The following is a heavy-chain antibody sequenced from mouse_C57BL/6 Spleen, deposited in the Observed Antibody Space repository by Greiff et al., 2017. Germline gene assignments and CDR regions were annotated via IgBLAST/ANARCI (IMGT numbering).Heavy chain of an antibody. CDR2: INYDGSST. CDR3: ARVTGTWRFAY. V-gene: IGHV5-16*01. CDR1: GFTFSDYY. J-gene: IGHJ3*01. Sequence: EVKLMESEGGLVQPGSSMKLSCPASGFTFSDYYMAWVRQFPEKGIEWVANINYDGSSTYYLYSLKSRFIISRDNAKNILYLQLSSLKSEDTATYYCARVTGTWRFAYWGQGTLVTVSA. D-gene: IGHD4-1*01.